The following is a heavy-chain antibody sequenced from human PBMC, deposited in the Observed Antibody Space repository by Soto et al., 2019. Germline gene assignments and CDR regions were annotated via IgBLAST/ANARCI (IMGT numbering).Heavy chain of an antibody. CDR3: ARDWRRGQYAGIDY. CDR2: IVSGTFTT. CDR1: GFTFSVYS. Sequence: GGSLRLSCAASGFTFSVYSMNWVRQAPGKGLEWVSSIVSGTFTTHYADSVKGRFTISRDNAKNSVYLQMNSLKADDTGVYYCARDWRRGQYAGIDYWGQGTQVTVSS. V-gene: IGHV3-21*01. J-gene: IGHJ4*02.